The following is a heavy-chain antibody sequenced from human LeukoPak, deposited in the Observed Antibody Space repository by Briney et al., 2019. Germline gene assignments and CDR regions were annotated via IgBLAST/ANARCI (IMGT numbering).Heavy chain of an antibody. CDR3: ATLARYDYVWGSYHNYYFDY. D-gene: IGHD3-16*02. Sequence: SETLSLTCTVSGGSISSSSYYWGWIRQPPGKGLEWIGSIYYSGSTYYNPSLKSPVTISVDTSKNQFSLKLSSVTAADTAVYYCATLARYDYVWGSYHNYYFDYWGQGTLVTVSS. V-gene: IGHV4-39*01. J-gene: IGHJ4*02. CDR2: IYYSGST. CDR1: GGSISSSSYY.